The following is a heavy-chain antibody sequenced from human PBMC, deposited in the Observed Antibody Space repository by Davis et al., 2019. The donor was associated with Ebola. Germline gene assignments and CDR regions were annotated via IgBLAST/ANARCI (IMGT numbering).Heavy chain of an antibody. CDR1: GGSISSYY. V-gene: IGHV4-59*08. CDR2: IYYSGST. D-gene: IGHD4-11*01. CDR3: ARLTVTTPFYYYYYYMDV. Sequence: PSETLSLTCTVSGGSISSYYWSWIRQPPGKGLEWIGYIYYSGSTNYNPSLKSRVTISVDTSKNQFSLKLSSVTAADTAVYYCARLTVTTPFYYYYYYMDVWGKGTTVTVSS. J-gene: IGHJ6*03.